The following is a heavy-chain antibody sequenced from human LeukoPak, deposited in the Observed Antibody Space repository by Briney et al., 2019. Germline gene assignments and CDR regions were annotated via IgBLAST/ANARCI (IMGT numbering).Heavy chain of an antibody. CDR2: INTNTGNP. J-gene: IGHJ4*02. CDR3: AFGAVSGWFPYFDY. V-gene: IGHV7-4-1*02. Sequence: ASVKVSCKASGYTFTSYAMNWVRQAPGQGLEWMGWINTNTGNPTYAQGFTGRFVFSLDTSVSTAYLQISSLKAEDTAVYYCAFGAVSGWFPYFDYWGQGTLVTVSS. D-gene: IGHD6-19*01. CDR1: GYTFTSYA.